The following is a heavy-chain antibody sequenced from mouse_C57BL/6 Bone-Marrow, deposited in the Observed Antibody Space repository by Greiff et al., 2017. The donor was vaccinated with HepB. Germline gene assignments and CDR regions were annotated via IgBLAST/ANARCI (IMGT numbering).Heavy chain of an antibody. Sequence: EVQLQQSGAELVRPGASVKLSCTASGFNIKDDYMHWVKQRPEQGLEWIGWIDPENGDTEYASKFQGKATITADTSSNTAYLQLSSLTSEDTAVDFCSEGGYYGSSYCWYFDVWGTGTAVTVSA. V-gene: IGHV14-4*01. CDR3: SEGGYYGSSYCWYFDV. J-gene: IGHJ1*03. CDR2: IDPENGDT. CDR1: GFNIKDDY. D-gene: IGHD1-1*01.